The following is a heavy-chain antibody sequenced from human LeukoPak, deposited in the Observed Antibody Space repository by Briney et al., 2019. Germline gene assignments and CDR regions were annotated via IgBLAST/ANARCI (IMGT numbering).Heavy chain of an antibody. CDR3: ARDRIVGAYGYFDY. Sequence: SETLSLTCTVSGGSISSGGYYWSWIRQPPGKGLEWIGYIYHSGSTYYNPSLKSQVTISVDRSKNQFSLKLSSVTAADTAVYYCARDRIVGAYGYFDYWGQGTLVTVSS. D-gene: IGHD1-26*01. J-gene: IGHJ4*02. CDR1: GGSISSGGYY. V-gene: IGHV4-30-2*01. CDR2: IYHSGST.